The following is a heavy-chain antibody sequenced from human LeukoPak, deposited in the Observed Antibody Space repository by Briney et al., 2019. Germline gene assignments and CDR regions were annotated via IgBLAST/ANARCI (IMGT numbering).Heavy chain of an antibody. Sequence: SETLSLTCTVSGGSISSSSYYWGWIRQPPGKGLEWIGSIHYSGSTYYNPSLKSRVTISVDTSKNQFSLKLSSVTAADTAVYYCAKDDDSSWYSYFQHWGQGTLVTVSS. J-gene: IGHJ1*01. V-gene: IGHV4-39*07. CDR2: IHYSGST. CDR3: AKDDDSSWYSYFQH. CDR1: GGSISSSSYY. D-gene: IGHD6-13*01.